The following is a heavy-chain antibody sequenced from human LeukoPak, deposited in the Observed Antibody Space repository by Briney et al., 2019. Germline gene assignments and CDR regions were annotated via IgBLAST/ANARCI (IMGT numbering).Heavy chain of an antibody. CDR3: AKGGYSSGWRNYFDY. V-gene: IGHV3-23*01. CDR1: GFTLSSYG. CDR2: ISATGGST. Sequence: QTGGSLRLSCAASGFTLSSYGITWVRQAPGKGLEWVSTISATGGSTYYADSVKGRFTISRDNSKDTLYLQMNSLRAEDTAVYYCAKGGYSSGWRNYFDYWGQGTLVTASS. D-gene: IGHD6-19*01. J-gene: IGHJ4*02.